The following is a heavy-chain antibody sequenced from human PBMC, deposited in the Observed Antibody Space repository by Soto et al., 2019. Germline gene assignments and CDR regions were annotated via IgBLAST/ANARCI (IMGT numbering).Heavy chain of an antibody. J-gene: IGHJ4*02. Sequence: ASVRVSCKASGYTFTSLDINWVRQATGQGLEWMGWMNPNSGSTGSAQKFQGRVAMTRDTSINTAYMELSSLRSDDTAVYYCARGRGYSDGIDYWGQGTLVTVSS. D-gene: IGHD2-15*01. CDR2: MNPNSGST. CDR1: GYTFTSLD. V-gene: IGHV1-8*01. CDR3: ARGRGYSDGIDY.